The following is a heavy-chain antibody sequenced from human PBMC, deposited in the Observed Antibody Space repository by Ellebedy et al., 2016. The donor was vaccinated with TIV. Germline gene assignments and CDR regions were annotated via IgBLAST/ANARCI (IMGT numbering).Heavy chain of an antibody. CDR3: VKDNSRPQMAEYYYFGRDV. CDR2: ISGDGSNT. CDR1: GFTFSSYS. V-gene: IGHV3-43*02. Sequence: PGGSLRLSCAASGFTFSSYSMNWVRQPPGKGLEWVSLISGDGSNTYYADSLKGRFTVSRDNSKNSLHLQINSLRTEDTAFYYCVKDNSRPQMAEYYYFGRDVWGQGTTVTVSS. J-gene: IGHJ6*02. D-gene: IGHD3-3*01.